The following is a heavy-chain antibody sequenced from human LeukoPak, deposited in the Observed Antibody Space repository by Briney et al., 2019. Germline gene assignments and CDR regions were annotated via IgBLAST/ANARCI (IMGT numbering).Heavy chain of an antibody. J-gene: IGHJ4*02. CDR1: GYTFTSYG. D-gene: IGHD2-8*01. CDR2: ISGYTGDT. CDR3: AREDCTNGVCYPGDY. V-gene: IGHV1-18*01. Sequence: ASVKVSCKASGYTFTSYGISWVRQAPGQGLEWIGWISGYTGDTKYAQKLQGRVTMTADTSTSTADMELSSLRSDDTAVYYCAREDCTNGVCYPGDYGGQGTLVTVS.